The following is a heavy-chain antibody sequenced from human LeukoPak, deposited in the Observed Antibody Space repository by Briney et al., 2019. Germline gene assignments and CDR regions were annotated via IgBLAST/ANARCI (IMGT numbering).Heavy chain of an antibody. J-gene: IGHJ4*02. CDR1: GFTFSDYE. CDR3: ARGNFRVGATLGSFDS. V-gene: IGHV3-48*03. CDR2: ISSRGSTI. Sequence: PGGSLRLSCAASGFTFSDYEMNWVRQAPGKGLEWVSYISSRGSTIYYADSVKGRFTISRDNAKNSLYLQMNSLRAEDTALYYCARGNFRVGATLGSFDSWGQGALVTVSS. D-gene: IGHD1-26*01.